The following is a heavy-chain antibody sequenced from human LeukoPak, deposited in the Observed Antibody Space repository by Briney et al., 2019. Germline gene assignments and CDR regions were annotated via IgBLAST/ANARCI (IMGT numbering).Heavy chain of an antibody. J-gene: IGHJ4*02. D-gene: IGHD2-15*01. CDR2: MNPNSGNT. CDR3: ARDGVVVVADGNYYFDY. V-gene: IGHV1-8*01. CDR1: GYTFTSYD. Sequence: ASVKVSCKASGYTFTSYDINWVRQATGQGLEWMGWMNPNSGNTGYAQKFQGRVTMTRNTSISTAYMELSRLRSDDTAVYYCARDGVVVVADGNYYFDYWGQGTLVTVSS.